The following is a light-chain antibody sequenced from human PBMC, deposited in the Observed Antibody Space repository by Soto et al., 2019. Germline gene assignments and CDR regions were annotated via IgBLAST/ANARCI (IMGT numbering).Light chain of an antibody. CDR1: QSVSSY. CDR3: QQRSNWPIT. CDR2: DAS. Sequence: EIVLTQSPATLSLSPGERATLSCRASQSVSSYLAWYQQKPGQAPRLLIYDASNRATCIPARFSGSGSGTYFTLTISSLEPDDFAVYYCQQRSNWPITFGQGTRLEIK. V-gene: IGKV3-11*01. J-gene: IGKJ5*01.